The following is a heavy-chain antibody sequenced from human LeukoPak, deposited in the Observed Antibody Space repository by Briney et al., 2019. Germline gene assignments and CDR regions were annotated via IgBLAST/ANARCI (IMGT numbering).Heavy chain of an antibody. D-gene: IGHD6-13*01. Sequence: KRGESLKISCKGSGYSFTSYWIGWVRQMPGKGLGWMGIIYPGDSDTRYSPSFQGQVTISADKSISTAYLQWSSLKASDTAMYYCARHPSQLVLNSLGDWYFDLWGRGTLVTVSS. J-gene: IGHJ2*01. CDR1: GYSFTSYW. CDR3: ARHPSQLVLNSLGDWYFDL. V-gene: IGHV5-51*01. CDR2: IYPGDSDT.